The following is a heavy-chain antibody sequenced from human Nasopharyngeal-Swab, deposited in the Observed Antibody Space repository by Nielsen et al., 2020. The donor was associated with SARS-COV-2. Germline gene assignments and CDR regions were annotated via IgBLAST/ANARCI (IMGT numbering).Heavy chain of an antibody. J-gene: IGHJ3*02. CDR1: GFTYDDYS. CDR3: ARAPVGYYYDSSGYVNAFDI. CDR2: ITWNSGT. Sequence: GGSLRLSCAASGFTYDDYSMHWVRLAPGKGLEWVSGITWNSGTGYTDSVKGRFTISRDNAKNSLYLQMNSLRDEDTAVYYCARAPVGYYYDSSGYVNAFDIWGQGTMVTVSS. V-gene: IGHV3-9*01. D-gene: IGHD3-22*01.